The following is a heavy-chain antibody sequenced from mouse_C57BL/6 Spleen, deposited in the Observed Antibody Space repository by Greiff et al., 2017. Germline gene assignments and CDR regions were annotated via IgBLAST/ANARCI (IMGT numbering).Heavy chain of an antibody. CDR1: GFTFSSYA. D-gene: IGHD2-4*01. V-gene: IGHV5-4*01. CDR3: AREGKMGLHPYYFDY. J-gene: IGHJ2*01. Sequence: EVKLVESGGGLVKPGGSLKLSCAASGFTFSSYAMSWVRQTPEKRLEWVATISDGGSYTYYPDNVKGRFTISRDNAKNNLYLQMSHLKSEDTAMYYCAREGKMGLHPYYFDYWGQGTTLTVSS. CDR2: ISDGGSYT.